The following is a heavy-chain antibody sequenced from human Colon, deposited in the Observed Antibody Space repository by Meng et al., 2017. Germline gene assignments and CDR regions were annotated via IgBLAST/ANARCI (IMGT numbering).Heavy chain of an antibody. CDR3: ARCIAGYYYYYYGMDV. CDR1: GYTFTNYA. J-gene: IGHJ6*02. Sequence: ASLKVSCKAAGYTFTNYAMHWVRQAAGQRLQWMGWINAGNGNTKYSQKFQGRVTITRDTSARTAYMELSSLRSEDTAVYYCARCIAGYYYYYYGMDVWGQGTTVTISS. CDR2: INAGNGNT. V-gene: IGHV1-3*01. D-gene: IGHD1-20*01.